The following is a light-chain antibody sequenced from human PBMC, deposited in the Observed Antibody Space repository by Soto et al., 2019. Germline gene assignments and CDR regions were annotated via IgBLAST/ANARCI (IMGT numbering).Light chain of an antibody. J-gene: IGKJ5*01. CDR2: FAS. V-gene: IGKV3-11*01. Sequence: EIVMTQYPATLSVSPGERATLSCRASQSVSSKLAWFQQKPGQAPRLLIYFASTRATDIPARFSGSGSGTDFTLTISSLEPEDFAVYYCQLRSNLPITFGQGTRLE. CDR1: QSVSSK. CDR3: QLRSNLPIT.